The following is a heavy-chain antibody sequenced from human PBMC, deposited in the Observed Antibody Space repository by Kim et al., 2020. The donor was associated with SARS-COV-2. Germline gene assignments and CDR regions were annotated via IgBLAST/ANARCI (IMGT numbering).Heavy chain of an antibody. CDR3: AKGEQFDVLLWFGEYYFDY. J-gene: IGHJ4*02. CDR2: ISGSGGST. Sequence: GGSLRLSCAASGFTFSSYAMSWVRQAPGKGLEWVSAISGSGGSTYYADSVKGRFTISRDNSKNTLYLQMNSLRAEDTAVYYCAKGEQFDVLLWFGEYYFDYWGQGTLVTVSS. D-gene: IGHD3-10*01. V-gene: IGHV3-23*01. CDR1: GFTFSSYA.